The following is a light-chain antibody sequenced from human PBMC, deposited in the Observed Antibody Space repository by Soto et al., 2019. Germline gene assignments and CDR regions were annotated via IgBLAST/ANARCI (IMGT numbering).Light chain of an antibody. J-gene: IGLJ1*01. CDR1: SSNIGAGYD. CDR3: QSFDSSLRDYV. V-gene: IGLV1-40*01. CDR2: RND. Sequence: QSVLTQPPSVSGAPGQRVTISCPGSSSNIGAGYDVHWYQHLPGTAPKLLIYRNDNRPSGVPDRFSGSKSGTSASLAITGLHAEDEADYYCQSFDSSLRDYVFGTGTKLTVL.